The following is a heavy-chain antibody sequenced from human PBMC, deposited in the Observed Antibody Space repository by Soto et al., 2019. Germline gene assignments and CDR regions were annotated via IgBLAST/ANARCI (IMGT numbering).Heavy chain of an antibody. V-gene: IGHV3-48*02. J-gene: IGHJ4*02. CDR1: GCSFSTYN. CDR2: ISSRSSTI. CDR3: ARAIAVGSTSLDY. Sequence: GGTLSLSCAASGCSFSTYNMNWVRQAPGRGLEWVSYISSRSSTIYHADSLKGRFTISRDNAKNALYLQMDSLRDADTAVYFWARAIAVGSTSLDYWGLGTRVTVSS. D-gene: IGHD6-19*01.